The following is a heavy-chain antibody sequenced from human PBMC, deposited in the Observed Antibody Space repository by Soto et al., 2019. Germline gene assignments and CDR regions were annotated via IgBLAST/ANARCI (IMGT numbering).Heavy chain of an antibody. V-gene: IGHV3-11*01. CDR2: ISSSSATV. CDR1: GFTLSDYY. Sequence: QVQLVESGGGLVEPGGSLRLSCAASGFTLSDYYISWVRQAPGKGLEWLSYISSSSATVYYVDSVKGRFTISRDNAKNSLYLQMDSLRAEDTAVYYCARDGVLATGPIEYWGQGAQVTVSS. J-gene: IGHJ4*02. D-gene: IGHD5-12*01. CDR3: ARDGVLATGPIEY.